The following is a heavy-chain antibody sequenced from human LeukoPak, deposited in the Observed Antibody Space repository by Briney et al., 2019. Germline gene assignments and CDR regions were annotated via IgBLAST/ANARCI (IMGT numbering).Heavy chain of an antibody. Sequence: PGGTLRLSCAASGFTFSSYGMSWVRQAPGKGLEWVSAISGSGGSTYYADSVRGRFTISRDNAENSLYLQMNSLRAEDTAVYYCARRHSSSDYWGQGTLVTVSS. D-gene: IGHD6-6*01. CDR2: ISGSGGST. J-gene: IGHJ4*02. CDR1: GFTFSSYG. CDR3: ARRHSSSDY. V-gene: IGHV3-23*01.